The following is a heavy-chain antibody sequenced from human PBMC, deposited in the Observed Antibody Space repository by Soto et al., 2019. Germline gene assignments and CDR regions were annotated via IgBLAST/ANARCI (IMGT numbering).Heavy chain of an antibody. CDR3: ARQEFSSSHVYYYYGMDV. J-gene: IGHJ6*02. D-gene: IGHD6-6*01. CDR1: GYTFNNDW. Sequence: GESLKISCMGSGYTFNNDWIIWVRQMPGTGLEWMGRIDPSDSYTAYNPSFQGHVAISADKSISTAYLQWSSLKASDTAIYYCARQEFSSSHVYYYYGMDVWGQGTKVTAP. CDR2: IDPSDSYT. V-gene: IGHV5-10-1*01.